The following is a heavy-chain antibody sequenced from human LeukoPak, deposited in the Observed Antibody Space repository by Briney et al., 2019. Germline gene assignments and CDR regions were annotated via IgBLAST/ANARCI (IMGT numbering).Heavy chain of an antibody. CDR1: GFTFSTYG. CDR2: ISYDGSNK. CDR3: ATDRSNSWVDY. J-gene: IGHJ4*02. Sequence: GGSLRLSCAASGFTFSTYGMHWVRQAPGKGLEWVAVISYDGSNKYYADSVKGRFTISRDNSKNTLYLQMNSLRAEDTAVYYCATDRSNSWVDYWGLGTLVTVAS. D-gene: IGHD6-19*01. V-gene: IGHV3-30*03.